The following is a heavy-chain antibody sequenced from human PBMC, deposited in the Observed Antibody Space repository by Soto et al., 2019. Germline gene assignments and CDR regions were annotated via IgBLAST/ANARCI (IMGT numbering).Heavy chain of an antibody. CDR2: IRVYNGNT. CDR3: ARDSPPNDY. J-gene: IGHJ4*02. Sequence: QVQLVQSGAEVKKPGASVKVSCKASGYTFTSYGISWVRQAPGQGLEWMGWIRVYNGNTNYAQKLQGRVTMTTDTPTSTASVELRSLKSDDTAVYCCARDSPPNDYWGQGTLVTVSS. CDR1: GYTFTSYG. V-gene: IGHV1-18*01.